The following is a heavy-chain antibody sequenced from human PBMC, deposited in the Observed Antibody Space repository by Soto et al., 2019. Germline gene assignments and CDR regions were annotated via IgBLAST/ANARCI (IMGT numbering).Heavy chain of an antibody. Sequence: SVKVSCKASGGTFSSYAISWVRQAPGQGLEWMGGIIPIFGTANYAQKFQGRVTITADESTSTAYMELSSLRSEDPAVYYCARDRIVVVVAADDAFDIWGQGTMVTVSS. J-gene: IGHJ3*02. CDR3: ARDRIVVVVAADDAFDI. V-gene: IGHV1-69*13. CDR1: GGTFSSYA. D-gene: IGHD2-15*01. CDR2: IIPIFGTA.